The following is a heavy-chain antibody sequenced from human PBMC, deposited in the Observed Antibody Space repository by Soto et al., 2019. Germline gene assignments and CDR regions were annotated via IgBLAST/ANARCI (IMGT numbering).Heavy chain of an antibody. J-gene: IGHJ6*03. CDR2: IYYSGST. CDR3: ARGGYDILTGIHYYYYMDV. Sequence: SETLSLTCTVSGGSISSYYWSWIRQPPGKGLEWIGYIYYSGSTNYNPSLKSRVTISVDTSKNQFSLKLSSVTAADTAVYYCARGGYDILTGIHYYYYMDVWGKGTTVTVSS. D-gene: IGHD3-9*01. CDR1: GGSISSYY. V-gene: IGHV4-59*01.